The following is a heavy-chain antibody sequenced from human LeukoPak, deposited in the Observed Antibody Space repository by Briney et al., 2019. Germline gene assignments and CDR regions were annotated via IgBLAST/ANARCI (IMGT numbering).Heavy chain of an antibody. J-gene: IGHJ4*02. CDR1: GGSISSSSYY. V-gene: IGHV4-39*01. CDR3: ASPLHYYDSSGYYSTFDY. Sequence: GTLSLTCTVSGGSISSSSYYWGWIRQPPGKGLEWIGSIYYSGSTYYNPSLKSRVTISVDTSKNQFSLKLSSVTAADTAVYYCASPLHYYDSSGYYSTFDYWGQGTLVTASS. CDR2: IYYSGST. D-gene: IGHD3-22*01.